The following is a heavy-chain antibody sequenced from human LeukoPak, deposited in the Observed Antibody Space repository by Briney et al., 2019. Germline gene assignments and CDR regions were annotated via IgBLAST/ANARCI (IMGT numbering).Heavy chain of an antibody. D-gene: IGHD4-17*01. CDR1: GFFFSSYG. V-gene: IGHV3-30*18. CDR3: AKPYNYGVRDVHFDY. Sequence: PGGSLRLSCAASGFFFSSYGIHWVRQAPGKGLEWVAVISYDGSNKYYVDSVKGRFTISRDNSKNTLYLQMDSLRAEDTAVYFCAKPYNYGVRDVHFDYWGQGTLVAVSS. CDR2: ISYDGSNK. J-gene: IGHJ4*02.